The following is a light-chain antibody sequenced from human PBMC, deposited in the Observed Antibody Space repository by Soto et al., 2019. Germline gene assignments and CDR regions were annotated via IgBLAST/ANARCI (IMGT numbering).Light chain of an antibody. CDR1: QTITTY. Sequence: DIQMTQSPSSLSASVGDRVTITCRASQTITTYLNWYHHKPGKAPKLLIYSASNLQSGVPSRFSGRGSGTDFTLTISSLQPEDFAIYYCQQSYGTPFTFGGGTKVEIK. V-gene: IGKV1-39*01. CDR3: QQSYGTPFT. J-gene: IGKJ4*01. CDR2: SAS.